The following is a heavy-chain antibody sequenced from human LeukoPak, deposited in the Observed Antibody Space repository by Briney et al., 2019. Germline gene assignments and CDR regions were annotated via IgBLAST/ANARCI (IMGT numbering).Heavy chain of an antibody. V-gene: IGHV1-24*01. J-gene: IGHJ4*02. Sequence: ASVKVSCKVSGYTLTELSMHWVRQAPGKGLEWMGGFDPEDGETIYAQKFQGRVTMTEDTSTDTAYTELSSLRSEDTAVYYCATAYTYYYDSSGKAADYFDYWGQGTLVTVSS. CDR3: ATAYTYYYDSSGKAADYFDY. CDR1: GYTLTELS. D-gene: IGHD3-22*01. CDR2: FDPEDGET.